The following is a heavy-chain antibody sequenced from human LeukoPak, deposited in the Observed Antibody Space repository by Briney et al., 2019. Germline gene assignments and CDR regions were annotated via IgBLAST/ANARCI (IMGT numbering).Heavy chain of an antibody. J-gene: IGHJ6*03. Sequence: GGSLRLSCAASGFTFSSYAMSWVRQAPGKGLEWVSAISGSGGSTYYADSVKGRFTISRDNSKNTLYLQMNSLRAEDTAVYYCAKVGYCSSTSCIYYYYYYMDVWGKGTTVTVSS. CDR3: AKVGYCSSTSCIYYYYYYMDV. CDR2: ISGSGGST. V-gene: IGHV3-23*01. CDR1: GFTFSSYA. D-gene: IGHD2-2*01.